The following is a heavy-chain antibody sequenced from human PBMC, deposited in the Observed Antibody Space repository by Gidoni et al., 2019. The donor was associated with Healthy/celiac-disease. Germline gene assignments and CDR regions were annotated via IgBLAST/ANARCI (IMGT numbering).Heavy chain of an antibody. J-gene: IGHJ5*02. CDR2: RKQDGSEK. D-gene: IGHD2-15*01. CDR1: GFTFRRCW. Sequence: EVQLVESGGGLVQPGGSLRLSCAASGFTFRRCWMGWVRQAPGKGLEWVGNRKQDGSEKYYVDSVKGRFTISRDNAKNSLYLQMNSLRAEDTAVYYCARGGGPVVAAIGGWFDPWGQGTLVTVSS. V-gene: IGHV3-7*04. CDR3: ARGGGPVVAAIGGWFDP.